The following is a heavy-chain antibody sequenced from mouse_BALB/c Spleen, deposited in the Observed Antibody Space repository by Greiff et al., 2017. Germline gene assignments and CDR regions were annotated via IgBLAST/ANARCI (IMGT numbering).Heavy chain of an antibody. CDR2: IYPYNGGT. CDR1: GYTFTDYN. Sequence: EVKLQQSGPELVKPGASVKISCKASGYTFTDYNMHWVKQSHGKSLEWIGYIYPYNGGTGYNQKFKSKATLTVDNSSSTAYMELRSLTSEDSAVYYSARSTIITTTGFAYWGQESLVTVSA. J-gene: IGHJ3*01. V-gene: IGHV1S29*02. D-gene: IGHD2-4*01. CDR3: ARSTIITTTGFAY.